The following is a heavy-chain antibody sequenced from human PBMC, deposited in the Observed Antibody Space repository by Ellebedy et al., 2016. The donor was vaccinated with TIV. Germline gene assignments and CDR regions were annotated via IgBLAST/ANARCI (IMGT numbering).Heavy chain of an antibody. CDR1: GYTFIDYG. D-gene: IGHD3-10*01. J-gene: IGHJ6*02. V-gene: IGHV1-18*01. CDR3: ARYSGSGTYYRNGMDV. Sequence: ASVKVSCKSSGYTFIDYGISWVRQAPGQGLDWMGWVSAYSGNTNYAQNFQGRVTMTTDTSTDTAYMELRSLRSDDTAVYYCARYSGSGTYYRNGMDVWGQGTTVTVSS. CDR2: VSAYSGNT.